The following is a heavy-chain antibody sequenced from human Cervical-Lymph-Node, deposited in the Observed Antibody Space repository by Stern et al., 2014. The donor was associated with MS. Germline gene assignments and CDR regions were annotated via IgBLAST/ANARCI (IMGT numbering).Heavy chain of an antibody. CDR1: GFTFSSYA. CDR2: ISGSDGST. J-gene: IGHJ4*02. CDR3: AKVYGSGPFDY. D-gene: IGHD6-19*01. V-gene: IGHV3-23*04. Sequence: EVQLVESGGTLVQPGGSLRLSCAASGFTFSSYAMRWVRLAPGKGLEWVSVISGSDGSTFYAASVKGRFTIARDNSKNTLFLQMNSLRAEDTAVYYCAKVYGSGPFDYWGQGTLVTVSS.